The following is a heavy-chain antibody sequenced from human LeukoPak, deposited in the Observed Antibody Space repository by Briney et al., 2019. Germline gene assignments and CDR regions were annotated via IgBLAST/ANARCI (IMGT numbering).Heavy chain of an antibody. CDR2: ISPYNGNT. CDR3: ARGPRALYSSSSLDS. D-gene: IGHD6-6*01. V-gene: IGHV1-18*01. CDR1: GYTFYNSG. Sequence: ASVRVSCKASGYTFYNSGFSWVRHPPGQGLEWVGWISPYNGNTKYAQKVQGRVTRTTDTSTSTAYMELRSLGSDDAAVYYCARGPRALYSSSSLDSWSQGTLVTVSS. J-gene: IGHJ4*02.